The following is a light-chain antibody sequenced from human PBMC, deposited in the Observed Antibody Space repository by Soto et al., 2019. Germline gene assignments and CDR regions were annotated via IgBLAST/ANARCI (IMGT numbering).Light chain of an antibody. CDR1: QSINTN. Sequence: IVMTQSPATLSVSPGERATLSCRASQSINTNLAWFQQKPGRAPRLLIFGASTRATDIPDRFSGSGSGTDFTPTISRLEPEDFAVYYCQQYGSLSWTFGQGTKVDIK. V-gene: IGKV3-20*01. CDR2: GAS. CDR3: QQYGSLSWT. J-gene: IGKJ1*01.